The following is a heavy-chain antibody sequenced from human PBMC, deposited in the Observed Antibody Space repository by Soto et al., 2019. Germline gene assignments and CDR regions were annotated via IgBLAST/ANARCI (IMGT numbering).Heavy chain of an antibody. CDR1: QYTFTAYY. J-gene: IGHJ4*02. CDR3: ARRPYSSGWLSYFDF. Sequence: ASVKVSCKASQYTFTAYYIHWVRQAPGQGLEWMGWINPKSGGTNYAQKFQDRVTLTRDASISTAYMELTRLTSDDTAVYYCARRPYSSGWLSYFDFWGQGSLVTVSS. D-gene: IGHD6-19*01. CDR2: INPKSGGT. V-gene: IGHV1-2*02.